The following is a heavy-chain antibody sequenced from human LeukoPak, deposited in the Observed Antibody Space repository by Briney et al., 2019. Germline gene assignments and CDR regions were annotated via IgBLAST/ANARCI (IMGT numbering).Heavy chain of an antibody. CDR3: ARAVDYYGSGSYYKRWFDP. J-gene: IGHJ5*02. Sequence: SETLSLTXTVSGGSISSGDYYWSRIRQPPGKGLEWIGYISYSGSTYYNPSLKSRVTISLDTSKNQFYLKLSSVTAADTAVYYCARAVDYYGSGSYYKRWFDPWGQGTLVTASS. CDR2: ISYSGST. CDR1: GGSISSGDYY. D-gene: IGHD3-10*01. V-gene: IGHV4-30-4*08.